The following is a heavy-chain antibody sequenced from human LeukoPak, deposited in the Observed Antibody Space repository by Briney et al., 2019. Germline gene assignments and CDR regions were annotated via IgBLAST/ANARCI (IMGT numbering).Heavy chain of an antibody. V-gene: IGHV3-53*01. D-gene: IGHD3-10*01. J-gene: IGHJ4*02. Sequence: PGGSLRLSCAASGFTVSSNYMSWVRLAPGKGLEWVSVIYSGGSTYYADSVKGRFTISRDNSENTLYLQMNSLRAEDTAVYYCARGLEVRGVLFDYWGQGTLVTVSS. CDR2: IYSGGST. CDR3: ARGLEVRGVLFDY. CDR1: GFTVSSNY.